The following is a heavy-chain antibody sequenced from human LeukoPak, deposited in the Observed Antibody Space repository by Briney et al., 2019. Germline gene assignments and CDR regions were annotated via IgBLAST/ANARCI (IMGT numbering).Heavy chain of an antibody. CDR2: ISSGGST. D-gene: IGHD5-24*01. Sequence: GESLRLSCAASGFTVSSNYMSWVRQAPGKGLEWISVISSGGSTYYADSVKGRFTISRDSSKNTLYLQMNSLRAEDTAVYYCSRDRMATKSFDYWGQGTVVTVSS. J-gene: IGHJ4*02. CDR1: GFTVSSNY. CDR3: SRDRMATKSFDY. V-gene: IGHV3-66*02.